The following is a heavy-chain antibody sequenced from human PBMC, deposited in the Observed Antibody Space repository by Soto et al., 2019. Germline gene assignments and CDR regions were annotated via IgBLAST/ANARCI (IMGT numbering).Heavy chain of an antibody. CDR3: ARQPKYSGSYRPYYYYYYGMDV. V-gene: IGHV4-4*02. CDR1: GGSISSSNW. Sequence: PSETLSLTCAVSGGSISSSNWWSWVRQPPGKGLEWIGEIYHSGSTYYNPSLKSRVTISVDKSKNQFSLKLSSVTAADTAVYYCARQPKYSGSYRPYYYYYYGMDVWGQGTTVTVSS. J-gene: IGHJ6*02. CDR2: IYHSGST. D-gene: IGHD1-26*01.